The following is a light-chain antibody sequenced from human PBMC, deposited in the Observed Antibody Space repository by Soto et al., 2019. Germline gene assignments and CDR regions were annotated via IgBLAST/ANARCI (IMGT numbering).Light chain of an antibody. V-gene: IGLV2-23*01. CDR1: SSDVRNYNL. J-gene: IGLJ1*01. CDR3: WSYSSSETSGV. CDR2: ETS. Sequence: QSVLTQPASVSGSPGQSITISCTGSSSDVRNYNLVSWYQQHPGKVPKLIIYETSKRPSGVSNRFSGSKSGNTASLTISGLQAEDAADYYCWSYSSSETSGVFGTGTKVTVL.